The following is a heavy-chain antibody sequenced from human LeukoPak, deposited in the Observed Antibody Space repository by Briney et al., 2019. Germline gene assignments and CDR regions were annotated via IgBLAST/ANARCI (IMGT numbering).Heavy chain of an antibody. D-gene: IGHD6-13*01. CDR2: INPNSGGT. CDR1: GYTFTGYY. J-gene: IGHJ4*02. V-gene: IGHV1-2*02. CDR3: AGVAPSAAAGPIFDY. Sequence: ASVKVSCKASGYTFTGYYMHWVRQAPGQGLEWMGWINPNSGGTNYAQKFQGRVTMTRDTSISTAYMELSRLRSDDTAVYYCAGVAPSAAAGPIFDYWGQGTLVTVSS.